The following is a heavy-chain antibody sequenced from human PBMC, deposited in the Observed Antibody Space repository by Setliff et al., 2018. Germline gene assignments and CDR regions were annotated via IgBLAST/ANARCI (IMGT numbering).Heavy chain of an antibody. D-gene: IGHD3-9*01. CDR3: ATGFLRYDILTGYYQRPHYFEY. V-gene: IGHV1-24*01. CDR1: GSTVTESS. CDR2: FDPEDGER. Sequence: ASAKVSCKVSGSTVTESSMHWVRQAPGKGLEWMGGFDPEDGERIYAQHFQGRLTMTEDTSTDTAYMELSSLRSEDTAVYYCATGFLRYDILTGYYQRPHYFEYWGQGTQVTVSS. J-gene: IGHJ4*02.